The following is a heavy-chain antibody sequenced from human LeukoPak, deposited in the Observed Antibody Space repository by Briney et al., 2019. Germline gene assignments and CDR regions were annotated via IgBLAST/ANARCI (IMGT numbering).Heavy chain of an antibody. J-gene: IGHJ4*02. D-gene: IGHD6-13*01. CDR3: ARVRGSSWHYFDY. Sequence: SETLSLTCTVSGYSISSGYYWGWIRQPPGKGLEWIGSIYHSGSTYYNPFLKSRVTISVDTSKNQISLKLSSVTAADTAVYYCARVRGSSWHYFDYWGQGTLVTVSS. V-gene: IGHV4-38-2*02. CDR1: GYSISSGYY. CDR2: IYHSGST.